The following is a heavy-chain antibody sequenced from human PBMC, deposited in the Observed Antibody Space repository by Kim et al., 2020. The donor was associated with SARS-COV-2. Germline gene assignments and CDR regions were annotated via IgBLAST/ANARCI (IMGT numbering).Heavy chain of an antibody. V-gene: IGHV3-48*02. Sequence: GGSLRLSCAASGFTFSSYSMNWVRQAPGKGLEWVSYISSSSSTIYYADSVKGRFTISRDNAKNSLYLQMNSLRDEDTAVYYCARSCSGGRCPASSYYGMDVWGQGTTVTVSS. J-gene: IGHJ6*02. D-gene: IGHD2-15*01. CDR3: ARSCSGGRCPASSYYGMDV. CDR1: GFTFSSYS. CDR2: ISSSSSTI.